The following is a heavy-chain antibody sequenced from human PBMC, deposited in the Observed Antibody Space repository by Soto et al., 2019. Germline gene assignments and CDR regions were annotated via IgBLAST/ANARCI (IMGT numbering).Heavy chain of an antibody. CDR1: GGTFSSYA. D-gene: IGHD3-3*01. Sequence: ASVKVSCKASGGTFSSYAISWVRQAPGQGLEWMGGIIPIFGTANYAQKFQGRVTITADESTSTAYMELSSLRSEDTAVYYCARDGVLLEWLSANWFDPWGQGTLVTVSS. J-gene: IGHJ5*02. CDR3: ARDGVLLEWLSANWFDP. CDR2: IIPIFGTA. V-gene: IGHV1-69*13.